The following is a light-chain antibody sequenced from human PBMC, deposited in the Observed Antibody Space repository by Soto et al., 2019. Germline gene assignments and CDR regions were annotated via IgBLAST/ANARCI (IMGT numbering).Light chain of an antibody. CDR2: DAS. CDR3: QQYNSYSYT. CDR1: QSISSW. V-gene: IGKV1-5*01. J-gene: IGKJ2*01. Sequence: DIQMTQSPSTLSASVGDRVTITCRASQSISSWLAWYQQKPGKAPKLLISDASILESGVPLRFSGSGSGTEFTLTIGSLQPDDFTTYYCQQYNSYSYTFGQGTKLEIK.